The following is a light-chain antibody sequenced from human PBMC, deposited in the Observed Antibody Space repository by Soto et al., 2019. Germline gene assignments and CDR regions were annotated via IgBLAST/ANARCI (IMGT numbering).Light chain of an antibody. CDR1: ITDVGSSNY. CDR2: DVS. J-gene: IGLJ2*01. V-gene: IGLV2-14*01. CDR3: SSYTTTSTWV. Sequence: QSALTQPASVSGSPGQSITISCTGTITDVGSSNYVSWYKQHPGKAPKLMIYDVSNRPSGVSNRFSGSKSGNTASLTISGLQAEDEDDYYCSSYTTTSTWVFGGGTQLTVL.